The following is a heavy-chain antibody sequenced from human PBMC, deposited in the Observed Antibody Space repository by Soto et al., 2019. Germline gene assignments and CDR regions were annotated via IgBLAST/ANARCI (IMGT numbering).Heavy chain of an antibody. CDR3: TRVEVGATIIDGFDV. V-gene: IGHV1-2*02. D-gene: IGHD1-26*01. J-gene: IGHJ3*01. CDR2: INPKSGGT. Sequence: ASVKVSCKASGYTFTVYYMHWVRQAPGQGLEWMGWINPKSGGTMYPQKFQGRVTMTWDTSISTAYMALTRLSSVTAADTAVYYCTRVEVGATIIDGFDVWGQGTMVTVSS. CDR1: GYTFTVYY.